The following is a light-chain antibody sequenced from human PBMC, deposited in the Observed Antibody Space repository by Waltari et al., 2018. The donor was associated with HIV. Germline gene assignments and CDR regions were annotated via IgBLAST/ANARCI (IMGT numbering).Light chain of an antibody. Sequence: DIQLTQSPSFLSASVGDGVTITCRASQDISSYLAWYQQKAGKAPKLLIHTASTLQSGVPSMFSGSGSGTEYTLTISSLQPEDFATYYCQQLHRYPRTFGQGTKVEIK. CDR2: TAS. CDR3: QQLHRYPRT. V-gene: IGKV1-9*01. CDR1: QDISSY. J-gene: IGKJ1*01.